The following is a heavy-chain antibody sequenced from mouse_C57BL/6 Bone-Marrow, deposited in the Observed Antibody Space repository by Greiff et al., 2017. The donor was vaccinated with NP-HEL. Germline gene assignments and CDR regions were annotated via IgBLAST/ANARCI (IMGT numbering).Heavy chain of an antibody. Sequence: DVMLVESGGGLVKPGGSLKLSCAASGFTFSDYGMHWVRQAPEKGLEWVAYISSGSSTIYYADTVKGRFTIARDNAKNTLFLQMTSLRSEDTAMYYCARSFITTVVPFAYWGQGTLVTVSA. D-gene: IGHD1-1*01. CDR1: GFTFSDYG. V-gene: IGHV5-17*01. CDR3: ARSFITTVVPFAY. J-gene: IGHJ3*01. CDR2: ISSGSSTI.